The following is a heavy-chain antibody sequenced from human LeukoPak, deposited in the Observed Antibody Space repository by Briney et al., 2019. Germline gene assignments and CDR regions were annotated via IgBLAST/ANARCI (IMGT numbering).Heavy chain of an antibody. Sequence: GGSLRLSCAASGFIFTNYFMSWVRQAPGKGLEWVASIKHDGSEKYYVDSVRGRFTISRDNTMNSLYLQMSSLRAEDTAVYYCATDRGWRTSGYYLYYFEYWGQGTPVTYSS. J-gene: IGHJ4*02. D-gene: IGHD3-3*01. CDR2: IKHDGSEK. CDR3: ATDRGWRTSGYYLYYFEY. V-gene: IGHV3-7*01. CDR1: GFIFTNYF.